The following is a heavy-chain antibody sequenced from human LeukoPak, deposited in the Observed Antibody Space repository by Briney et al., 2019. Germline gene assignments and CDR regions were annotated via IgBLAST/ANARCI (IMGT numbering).Heavy chain of an antibody. V-gene: IGHV4-39*07. CDR1: GGSISSSSYY. D-gene: IGHD3-10*01. CDR2: IYYSGST. J-gene: IGHJ5*02. CDR3: AREPRGGELWFGELLSTQFNWFDP. Sequence: SETLSLTCTVSGGSISSSSYYWGWIRQPPGKGLEWIGSIYYSGSTYYNPSLKSRVTISVDTSKNQFSLKLSSVTAADTAVYYCAREPRGGELWFGELLSTQFNWFDPWGQGTLVIVSS.